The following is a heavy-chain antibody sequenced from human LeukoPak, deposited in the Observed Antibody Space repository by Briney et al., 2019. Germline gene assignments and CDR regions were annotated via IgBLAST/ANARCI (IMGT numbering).Heavy chain of an antibody. Sequence: GGSLRLSCAASGFTFSSDAMSWVRQAPGKGLEWVSAISGGGGSTYYADSVEGRFTISRDNSKNILQMSSLRAEDTAVYYCAKDPNPFYDFWSGYKWGQGTLVTVSS. CDR1: GFTFSSDA. CDR3: AKDPNPFYDFWSGYK. J-gene: IGHJ4*02. CDR2: ISGGGGST. V-gene: IGHV3-23*01. D-gene: IGHD3-3*01.